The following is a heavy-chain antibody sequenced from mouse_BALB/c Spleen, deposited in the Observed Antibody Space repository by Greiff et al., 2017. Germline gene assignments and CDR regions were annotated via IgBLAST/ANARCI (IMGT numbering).Heavy chain of an antibody. V-gene: IGHV5-9-4*01. CDR3: ARAGNYVYYYAMDY. CDR2: ISSGGSYT. J-gene: IGHJ4*01. CDR1: GFTFSSYA. Sequence: EVKVVESGGGLVKPGGSLKLSCAASGFTFSSYAMSWVRQSPEKRLEWVAEISSGGSYTYYPDTVTGRFTISRDNAKNTLYLEMSSLRSEDTAMYYCARAGNYVYYYAMDYWGQGTSVTVSS. D-gene: IGHD2-1*01.